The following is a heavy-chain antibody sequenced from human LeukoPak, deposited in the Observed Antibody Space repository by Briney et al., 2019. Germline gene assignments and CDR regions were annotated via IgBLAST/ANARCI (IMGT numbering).Heavy chain of an antibody. D-gene: IGHD1-14*01. J-gene: IGHJ4*02. CDR1: GFTFSTYA. V-gene: IGHV3-23*01. CDR3: AKDLPSGYYFDY. Sequence: GGSLRLSCAASGFTFSTYAMSWVRQAPGKGLEWVSAISGSGGSTFNADSVKGRFTISRDNSKNTLFLQMNSLRAEDTAIYYCAKDLPSGYYFDYWGQGTLVTVSS. CDR2: ISGSGGST.